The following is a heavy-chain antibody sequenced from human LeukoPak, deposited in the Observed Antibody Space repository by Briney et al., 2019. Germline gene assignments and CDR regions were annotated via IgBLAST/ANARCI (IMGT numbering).Heavy chain of an antibody. CDR1: GHTFTSYD. D-gene: IGHD3-10*01. CDR2: MNPNSGNT. Sequence: ASVKVSCKASGHTFTSYDINWVRQATGQGLEWMGWMNPNSGNTGYAQKFQGRVTMTRNTSISTAYMELSSLRSEDTAVYYCARGWASGSYRKSGFDYWGQGTLVTVSS. CDR3: ARGWASGSYRKSGFDY. J-gene: IGHJ4*02. V-gene: IGHV1-8*01.